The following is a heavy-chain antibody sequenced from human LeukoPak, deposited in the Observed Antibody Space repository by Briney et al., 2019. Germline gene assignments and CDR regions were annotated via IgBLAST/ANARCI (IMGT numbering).Heavy chain of an antibody. CDR1: GYTFISYG. J-gene: IGHJ4*02. V-gene: IGHV1-18*01. CDR2: ISAYNGNI. Sequence: ATVKVSCKASGYTFISYGITWVRQAPGQGLEWLGWISAYNGNIDYAQKLQGRVTLTTDTSTSTAYMEVRSLRSDDTAVYYCASMSGYYPSYYFDYWGQGTLVTVSS. CDR3: ASMSGYYPSYYFDY. D-gene: IGHD3-3*01.